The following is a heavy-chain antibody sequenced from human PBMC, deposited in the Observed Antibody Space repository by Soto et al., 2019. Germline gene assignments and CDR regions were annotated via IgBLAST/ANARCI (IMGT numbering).Heavy chain of an antibody. CDR1: GFTFSSQA. CDR2: IWGSGGGT. Sequence: PGGSLRLSCAASGFTFSSQAMSWVRQAPGKGLEWVSDIWGSGGGTYYADSVKGRFIISRDNSKNTLFLQMNSLRAEDKAVYYSANALHFDPGKWLQFDFWGQGTLVTVSS. V-gene: IGHV3-23*01. D-gene: IGHD5-12*01. J-gene: IGHJ5*01. CDR3: ANALHFDPGKWLQFDF.